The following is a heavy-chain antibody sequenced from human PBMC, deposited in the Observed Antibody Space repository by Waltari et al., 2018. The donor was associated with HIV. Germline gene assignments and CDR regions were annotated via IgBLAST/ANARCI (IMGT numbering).Heavy chain of an antibody. Sequence: EVQLVESGGGLVQPGGSLRLSCAASGFTFSSYEMNWVRQAPGKGLEVVSYISSSGSTIYYADSVKGRFTISRDNAKNSLYLQMNSLRAEDTAVYYCASWWDAFDIWGQGTMVTVSS. V-gene: IGHV3-48*03. CDR3: ASWWDAFDI. D-gene: IGHD2-8*02. CDR1: GFTFSSYE. CDR2: ISSSGSTI. J-gene: IGHJ3*02.